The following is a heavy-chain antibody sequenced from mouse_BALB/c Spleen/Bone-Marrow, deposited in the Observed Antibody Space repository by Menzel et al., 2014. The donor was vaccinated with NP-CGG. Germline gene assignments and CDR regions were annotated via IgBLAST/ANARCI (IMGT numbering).Heavy chain of an antibody. CDR3: AYSDY. J-gene: IGHJ2*01. CDR1: GFNIKDTY. CDR2: IGPANGYT. V-gene: IGHV14-3*02. Sequence: VQLQQSGAGLVKPGASVKLSCTASGFNIKDTYMHWVKQRPEQGLEWIGRIGPANGYTKYDPKFQGQATITADTSSNTAYLQVSSPATEDSAGYYCAYSDYWGQGTTLTVSS.